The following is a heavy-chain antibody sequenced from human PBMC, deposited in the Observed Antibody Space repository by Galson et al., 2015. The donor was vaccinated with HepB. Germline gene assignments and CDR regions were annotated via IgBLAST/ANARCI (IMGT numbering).Heavy chain of an antibody. J-gene: IGHJ6*02. Sequence: SLRLSCAASGFTFSSYAMSWVRQAPGKGLEWVSAISGSGGSTYYADSVKGRFTISRDNSKNTLYLQMNSLRAEDTAVYYCARHSGSYYLGMDVWGQGTTVTVSS. CDR2: ISGSGGST. CDR3: ARHSGSYYLGMDV. D-gene: IGHD1-26*01. CDR1: GFTFSSYA. V-gene: IGHV3-23*01.